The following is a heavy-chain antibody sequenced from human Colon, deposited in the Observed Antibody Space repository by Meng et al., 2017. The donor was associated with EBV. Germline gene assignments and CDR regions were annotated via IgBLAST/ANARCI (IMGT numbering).Heavy chain of an antibody. V-gene: IGHV4-31*03. CDR2: IYYSGST. CDR3: ARVSSGWDYFDY. D-gene: IGHD6-19*01. Sequence: VHVQESGPGLVKPSQTLSLTCTVSGGSVSSGGYYWTWIRQHPGKGLEWFGHIYYSGSTFYNPSLKRRVIISIDTSKNQFSLNLRSVTAADTAVYYCARVSSGWDYFDYWGQGTLVTVSS. J-gene: IGHJ4*02. CDR1: GGSVSSGGYY.